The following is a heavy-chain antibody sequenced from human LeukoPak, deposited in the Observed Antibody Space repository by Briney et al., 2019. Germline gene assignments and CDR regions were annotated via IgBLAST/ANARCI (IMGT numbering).Heavy chain of an antibody. J-gene: IGHJ6*02. CDR3: ARDRILYCSGGSCYYYGMDV. V-gene: IGHV6-1*01. D-gene: IGHD2-15*01. CDR2: TYYRSKWYN. Sequence: SQTLSLTCAISEDSVSSNSAAWNWIRQSPSRGLEWLGRTYYRSKWYNDYAVSVKSRITINPDTSKNQFSLQLNSVTPEDTAVYYCARDRILYCSGGSCYYYGMDVWGQGTTVTVSS. CDR1: EDSVSSNSAA.